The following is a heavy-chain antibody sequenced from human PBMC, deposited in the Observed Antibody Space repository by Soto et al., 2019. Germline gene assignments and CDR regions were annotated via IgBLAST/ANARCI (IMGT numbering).Heavy chain of an antibody. Sequence: SETLSLTCTVSGDSINSADYYWSWLRQPPGKGLEWIGYIYYSRSDYYNPSLGRRATITIDTSRNQFSLNLMSVTAADTAVYYCARVVQFYDSSGYSFYYFDYWGQGALVTVSS. D-gene: IGHD3-22*01. CDR1: GDSINSADYY. CDR3: ARVVQFYDSSGYSFYYFDY. CDR2: IYYSRSD. V-gene: IGHV4-30-4*01. J-gene: IGHJ4*02.